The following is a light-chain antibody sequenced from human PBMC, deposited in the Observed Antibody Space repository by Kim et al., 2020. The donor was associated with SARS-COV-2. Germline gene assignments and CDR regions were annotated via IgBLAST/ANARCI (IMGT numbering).Light chain of an antibody. CDR1: QSTSSY. V-gene: IGKV1-39*01. CDR3: QQSYSTPYT. Sequence: AAVGDRVTITCRASQSTSSYLNWYQQKPGKAPNLLIYAASSLQSGVPSRFSGSGSGTDFTLTISNLQPEDFATYYCQQSYSTPYTFGQGTKLEI. CDR2: AAS. J-gene: IGKJ2*01.